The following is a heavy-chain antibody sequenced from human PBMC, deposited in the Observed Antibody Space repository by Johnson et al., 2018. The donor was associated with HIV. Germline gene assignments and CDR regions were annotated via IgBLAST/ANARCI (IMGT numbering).Heavy chain of an antibody. CDR3: AKDGVAAAFAAFDI. J-gene: IGHJ3*02. CDR2: ISWNSGSI. CDR1: GFTFDDYA. V-gene: IGHV3-9*01. Sequence: VQLVESGGGLVQPGRSLRLSCAASGFTFDDYAMHWVRQAPGKGLEWVSGISWNSGSIGYADSVAGRFTISRDNARTSLFLQMNSLRAEDTALYYCAKDGVAAAFAAFDIWGQGTMVTVSS. D-gene: IGHD6-13*01.